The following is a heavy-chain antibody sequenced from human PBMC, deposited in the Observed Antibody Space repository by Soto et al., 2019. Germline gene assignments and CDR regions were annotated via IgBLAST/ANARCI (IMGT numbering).Heavy chain of an antibody. D-gene: IGHD6-19*01. CDR1: GGTFSSYA. Sequence: QVQLVQSGAEVKKPGSSVKVSCKASGGTFSSYAISWVRQAPGQGLEWMGGIIPIFGTANYAQKFQGRVTITADEYTSTAYMELSSLRSEDTAVYYCARGEGGVAGSYYYYGMDVWGQGTTVTVSS. V-gene: IGHV1-69*01. CDR2: IIPIFGTA. CDR3: ARGEGGVAGSYYYYGMDV. J-gene: IGHJ6*02.